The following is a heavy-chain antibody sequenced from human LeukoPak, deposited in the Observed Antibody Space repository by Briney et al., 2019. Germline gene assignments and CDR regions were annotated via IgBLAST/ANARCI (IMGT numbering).Heavy chain of an antibody. D-gene: IGHD3-10*01. CDR3: AKQLWFGRNYGGNYYGMDV. CDR2: ISGSGGST. CDR1: GFTFSSYA. J-gene: IGHJ6*02. V-gene: IGHV3-23*01. Sequence: GGSLRLSCAASGFTFSSYAMSWVRQAPGKGLEWVSAISGSGGSTYYADSVKGRFTISRDNSKNTLYLQMNSLRAEDTAVYYCAKQLWFGRNYGGNYYGMDVWGQGTTVTVSS.